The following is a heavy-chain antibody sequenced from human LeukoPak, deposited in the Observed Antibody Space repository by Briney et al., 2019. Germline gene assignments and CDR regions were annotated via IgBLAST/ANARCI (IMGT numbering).Heavy chain of an antibody. D-gene: IGHD3-10*01. V-gene: IGHV4-59*01. CDR2: NHYTGST. Sequence: PSETLSLTCTVFGGSISTYYWTWIRQPPGKGLEWIGYNHYTGSTNHNPSLKSRVTMSVDTSKNQFPLKLSSVTAADTAVYYCARGRSGGDWFDSWGQGTLVTVSS. CDR3: ARGRSGGDWFDS. CDR1: GGSISTYY. J-gene: IGHJ5*01.